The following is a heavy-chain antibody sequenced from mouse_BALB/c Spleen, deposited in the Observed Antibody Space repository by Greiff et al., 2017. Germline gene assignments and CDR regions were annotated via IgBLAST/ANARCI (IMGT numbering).Heavy chain of an antibody. D-gene: IGHD3-1*01. V-gene: IGHV1-9*01. CDR3: ARRGLGYYFDY. CDR2: ILPGSGST. CDR1: GYTFSSYW. Sequence: VQLQQSGAELMKPGASVKISCKATGYTFSSYWIEWVKQRPGHGLEWIGEILPGSGSTNYNEKFKGKATFTADTSSNTAYMQLSSLTSEDSAVYYCARRGLGYYFDYWGQGTTLTVSS. J-gene: IGHJ2*01.